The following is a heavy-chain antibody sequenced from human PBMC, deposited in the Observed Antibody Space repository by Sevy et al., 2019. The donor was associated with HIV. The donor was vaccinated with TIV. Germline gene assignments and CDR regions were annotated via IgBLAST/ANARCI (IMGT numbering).Heavy chain of an antibody. Sequence: ASVKVSCKASGYTFTSYAMHWVRQAPGQRLEWMGWINAGNGNTKYSQKFQGRVTITRDTSASTAYMELSSLRSEDTAVYYCARDKYSSSSGYYYYYMDVWDKGTTVTVSS. J-gene: IGHJ6*03. CDR1: GYTFTSYA. CDR3: ARDKYSSSSGYYYYYMDV. D-gene: IGHD6-6*01. V-gene: IGHV1-3*01. CDR2: INAGNGNT.